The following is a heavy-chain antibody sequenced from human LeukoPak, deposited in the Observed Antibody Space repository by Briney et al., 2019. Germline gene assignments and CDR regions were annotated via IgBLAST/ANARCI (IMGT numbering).Heavy chain of an antibody. J-gene: IGHJ6*03. CDR1: GFTFSSYS. V-gene: IGHV3-21*01. D-gene: IGHD3-10*01. CDR3: ARGGRRITMVRGVPPTYYMDV. Sequence: GGSLRLSCAASGFTFSSYSMNWVRQAPGKGLEWVSSISSSSSYIYYADSVKGRFTISRDNAKNSLYLQMNSLRAEDTAVYYCARGGRRITMVRGVPPTYYMDVWGKGTTVTVSS. CDR2: ISSSSSYI.